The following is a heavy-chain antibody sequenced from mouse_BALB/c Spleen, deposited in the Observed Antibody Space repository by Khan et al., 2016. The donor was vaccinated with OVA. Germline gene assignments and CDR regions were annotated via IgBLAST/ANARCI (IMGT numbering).Heavy chain of an antibody. D-gene: IGHD1-1*01. CDR3: ARGNYYGYYFDY. CDR1: GYSITSGYA. CDR2: ICYSGVT. V-gene: IGHV3-2*02. J-gene: IGHJ2*01. Sequence: EVLLVESGPGLVKPSQSLSLTCTVTGYSITSGYAWNWIRQFPGNKLEWMGYICYSGVTSYTPSLKSRISITRDTSKNQFFLQLNSVTTEDTATYYCARGNYYGYYFDYWGQGTTLTVSS.